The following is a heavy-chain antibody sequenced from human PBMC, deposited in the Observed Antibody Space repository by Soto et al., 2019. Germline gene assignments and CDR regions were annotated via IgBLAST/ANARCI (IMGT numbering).Heavy chain of an antibody. CDR2: ISSSRSTI. Sequence: EVQLVESGGGLVQPGGSLRLSCAASGFTFSSYSMNWVRQAPGKGLEWVSYISSSRSTIYYADSVKGRFTISRDNAKNSLYLQMNRLRAEDPAVYYCARDCPGSSTTCYGNEWFDSWGQGTLVTVSS. D-gene: IGHD2-2*01. J-gene: IGHJ5*01. CDR3: ARDCPGSSTTCYGNEWFDS. V-gene: IGHV3-48*01. CDR1: GFTFSSYS.